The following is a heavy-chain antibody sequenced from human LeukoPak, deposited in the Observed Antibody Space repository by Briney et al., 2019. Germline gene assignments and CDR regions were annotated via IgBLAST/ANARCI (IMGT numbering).Heavy chain of an antibody. D-gene: IGHD2-2*01. CDR1: GYTFTSYG. V-gene: IGHV1-18*01. Sequence: GASVKVSCKASGYTFTSYGISWVRQAPGQGLEWMGWISAYYGNTNYAQKLQGRVTMTTDTSTSTAYMELRSLRSDDTAVYYCARADIVVVPAATDPWGQGTLVTVSS. J-gene: IGHJ5*02. CDR2: ISAYYGNT. CDR3: ARADIVVVPAATDP.